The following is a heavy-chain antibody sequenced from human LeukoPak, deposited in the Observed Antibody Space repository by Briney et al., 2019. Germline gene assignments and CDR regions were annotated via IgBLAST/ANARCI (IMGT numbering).Heavy chain of an antibody. V-gene: IGHV3-20*04. CDR1: GFTFDDYG. D-gene: IGHD3-22*01. CDR2: INWSGGST. Sequence: GGSLRLSCAASGFTFDDYGMNWVRQAPGKVLEWVSGINWSGGSTGYADSVKGRFTISRDNAKNSLYLEMNSLRAEDTALYYCARVPRIYYDDRMGIWGQGTMVTVSS. CDR3: ARVPRIYYDDRMGI. J-gene: IGHJ3*02.